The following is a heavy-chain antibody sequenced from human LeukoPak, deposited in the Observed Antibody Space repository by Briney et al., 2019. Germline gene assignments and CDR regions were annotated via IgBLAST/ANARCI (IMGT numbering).Heavy chain of an antibody. D-gene: IGHD3-10*01. CDR1: GFTFSSYA. V-gene: IGHV3-23*01. CDR3: AKHYYDSGRWTFDI. J-gene: IGHJ3*02. CDR2: IGRGGGAT. Sequence: GGPLRLSCAASGFTFSSYAMSWVRQSPGKGLEWVSVIGRGGGATYYADSVKGRFTISRDNSKNTLYLQMNSLRAEDTAVYYCAKHYYDSGRWTFDIWGQGTTATVSS.